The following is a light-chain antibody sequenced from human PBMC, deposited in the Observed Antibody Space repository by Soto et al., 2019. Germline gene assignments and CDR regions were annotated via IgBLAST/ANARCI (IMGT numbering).Light chain of an antibody. CDR1: QIVSNNY. Sequence: EIVLTQSPGTLSLSPGEGATLSCRASQIVSNNYLAWYQQKPGQAPRLLVYDASRRANGIPDRFSGSGSGTDFTLTISRLEPEDFAVYYCQQYGNSLPWTFGQGTKVEIK. J-gene: IGKJ1*01. CDR2: DAS. CDR3: QQYGNSLPWT. V-gene: IGKV3-20*01.